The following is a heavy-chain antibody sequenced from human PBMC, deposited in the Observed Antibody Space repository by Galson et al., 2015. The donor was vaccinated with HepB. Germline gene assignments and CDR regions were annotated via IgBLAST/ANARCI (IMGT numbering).Heavy chain of an antibody. V-gene: IGHV3-7*03. D-gene: IGHD3-3*01. J-gene: IGHJ4*02. CDR3: ARGPTYYDFWSGYPHHY. Sequence: SLRLSCAASGFTFSDFWMSWVRQAPGKGLEWVANIKQDGSERYYVDSVKGRFTISRDNAKNSLYLQMNTLRAEDTAVYYCARGPTYYDFWSGYPHHYWGQGTLVIVSS. CDR2: IKQDGSER. CDR1: GFTFSDFW.